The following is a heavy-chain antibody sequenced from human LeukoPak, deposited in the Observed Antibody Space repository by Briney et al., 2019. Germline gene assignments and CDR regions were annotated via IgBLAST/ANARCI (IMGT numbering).Heavy chain of an antibody. CDR3: AINHYGSNSEIFDI. Sequence: AVTLSFSCAGSGFTFSAYSMHRLRQAPGKGLEGVAVTCADGTNEAYIDSVKGRFTISRDNSKNTLYLQMNSLRADDTAVYYCAINHYGSNSEIFDIWGQGTMVTVSS. V-gene: IGHV3-33*01. J-gene: IGHJ3*02. CDR2: TCADGTNE. CDR1: GFTFSAYS. D-gene: IGHD3-10*01.